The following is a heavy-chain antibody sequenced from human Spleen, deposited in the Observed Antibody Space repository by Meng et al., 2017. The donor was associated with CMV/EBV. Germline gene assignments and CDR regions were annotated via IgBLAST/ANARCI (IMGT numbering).Heavy chain of an antibody. V-gene: IGHV3-48*01. Sequence: GESLKISCAASGFTFSRYSMNWVRQAPGKGLEWVSHISSGGSSIYYADSVRGRFIISRDNAKNSLYLQMNSLRVEDTAVYYCARDPYSGSYIPDYWGQGTLVTVSS. CDR1: GFTFSRYS. CDR3: ARDPYSGSYIPDY. J-gene: IGHJ4*02. CDR2: ISSGGSSI. D-gene: IGHD1-26*01.